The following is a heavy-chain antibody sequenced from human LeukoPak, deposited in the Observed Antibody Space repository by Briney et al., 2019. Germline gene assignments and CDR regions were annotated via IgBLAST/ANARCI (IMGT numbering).Heavy chain of an antibody. CDR2: IYPGDSDT. V-gene: IGHV5-51*01. Sequence: GESLKISCKGSGYSFTSYWIGWVRQMPAKGLEWMGIIYPGDSDTRYSPSFQGHVTISVDKSISTAYLQWSSLKASDTAMYYCARQYCSGGSCYPNYFDYWGQGTLVTVSS. CDR3: ARQYCSGGSCYPNYFDY. D-gene: IGHD2-15*01. J-gene: IGHJ4*02. CDR1: GYSFTSYW.